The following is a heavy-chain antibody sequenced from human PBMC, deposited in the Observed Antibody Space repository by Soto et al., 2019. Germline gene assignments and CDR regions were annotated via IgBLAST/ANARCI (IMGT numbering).Heavy chain of an antibody. CDR3: ARHFGYYDFWSGSPGY. J-gene: IGHJ4*02. V-gene: IGHV3-30-3*01. CDR1: GFTFSSYA. Sequence: QVRLVESGGGVVQPGRSLRLSCAASGFTFSSYAMHWVRQAPGKGLEWVAVISYDGSNKYYADSVKGRFTISRDNSKNTLYLQMNSLRAEDTAVYYCARHFGYYDFWSGSPGYWGQGTLVTVSS. CDR2: ISYDGSNK. D-gene: IGHD3-3*01.